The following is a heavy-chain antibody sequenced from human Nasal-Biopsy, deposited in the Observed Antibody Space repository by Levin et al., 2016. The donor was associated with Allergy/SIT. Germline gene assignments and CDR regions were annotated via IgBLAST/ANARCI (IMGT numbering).Heavy chain of an antibody. CDR3: ARVGGVVGTYRRAEYFPH. V-gene: IGHV1-18*01. CDR2: VNTYTGNT. J-gene: IGHJ1*01. CDR1: GYTFINSA. D-gene: IGHD1-26*01. Sequence: ASVKVSCKASGYTFINSAFSWVRQAPGQGLEWMGWVNTYTGNTNYAQNLQDRVTMTTDTSTNTAYMELRGLRSDDTAVYYCARVGGVVGTYRRAEYFPHWGQGTLVTVSS.